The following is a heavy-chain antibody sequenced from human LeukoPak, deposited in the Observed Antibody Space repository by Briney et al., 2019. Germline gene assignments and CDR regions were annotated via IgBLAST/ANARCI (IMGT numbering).Heavy chain of an antibody. CDR3: ARSSLMVGATLFDY. D-gene: IGHD1-26*01. Sequence: SETLSLTCTVSGGSIGSYYWSLIRQPPGKGLEWIGYIYYSGSTNYSPSLKSRVTISLDTSKNQFSLKLSSVTAADTAVYYCARSSLMVGATLFDYWGQGTLVTVSS. J-gene: IGHJ4*02. CDR1: GGSIGSYY. V-gene: IGHV4-59*08. CDR2: IYYSGST.